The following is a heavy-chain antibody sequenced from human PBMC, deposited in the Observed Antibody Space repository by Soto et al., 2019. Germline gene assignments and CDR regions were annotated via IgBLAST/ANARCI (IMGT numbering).Heavy chain of an antibody. V-gene: IGHV3-48*02. J-gene: IGHJ6*02. D-gene: IGHD2-15*01. CDR2: ISDSGATK. CDR1: GFTFSNCG. Sequence: LRLSWAASGFTFSNCGMNWVRQTPWKGLEWVSYISDSGATKHYAYSVKGRFTISRDNGKDSLYLQMNSLRDEDTAVYFCARCSRNSCYSYGVDVWGQGATVTVSS. CDR3: ARCSRNSCYSYGVDV.